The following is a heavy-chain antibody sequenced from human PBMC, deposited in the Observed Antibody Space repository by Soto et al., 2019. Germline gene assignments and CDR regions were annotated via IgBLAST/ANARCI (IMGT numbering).Heavy chain of an antibody. CDR1: GFTFSSYG. D-gene: IGHD3-10*01. J-gene: IGHJ6*02. CDR2: IWYDGSNK. Sequence: GGSLRLSCAASGFTFSSYGMHWVRQAPGKGLEWVAFIWYDGSNKYYADSVKGRFTISRDNSKNTLYLQMNSLGAEDTAVYYCVRDYKAYYGMDVWGQGTTVTVSS. CDR3: VRDYKAYYGMDV. V-gene: IGHV3-33*01.